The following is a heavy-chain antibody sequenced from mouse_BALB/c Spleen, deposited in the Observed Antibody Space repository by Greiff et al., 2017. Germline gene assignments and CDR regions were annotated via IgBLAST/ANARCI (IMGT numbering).Heavy chain of an antibody. J-gene: IGHJ2*01. CDR2: IRLKSNNYAT. V-gene: IGHV6-6*02. CDR3: TRDGFDY. Sequence: EVQGVESGGGLVQPGGSMKLSCVASGFTFSNYWMNWVRQSPEKGLEWVAEIRLKSNNYATHYAESVKGRFTISRDDSKSSVYLQMNNLRAEDTGIYYCTRDGFDYWGQGTTLTVSS. CDR1: GFTFSNYW.